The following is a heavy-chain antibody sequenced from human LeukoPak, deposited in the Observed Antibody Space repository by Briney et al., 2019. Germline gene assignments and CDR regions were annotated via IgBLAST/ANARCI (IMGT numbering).Heavy chain of an antibody. Sequence: SVKVSCKASGGTFGSYAISWVRQPPGQGLEWMGRIIPILGIANYAQKFQGRVTITADKSTSTAYMELSSLRSEDTAVYYCARVVGDLHTFDYWGQGTLVTVSS. CDR3: ARVVGDLHTFDY. V-gene: IGHV1-69*04. CDR2: IIPILGIA. J-gene: IGHJ4*02. CDR1: GGTFGSYA. D-gene: IGHD4-17*01.